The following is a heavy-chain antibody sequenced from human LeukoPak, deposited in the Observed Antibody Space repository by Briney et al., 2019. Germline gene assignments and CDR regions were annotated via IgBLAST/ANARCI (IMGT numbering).Heavy chain of an antibody. CDR2: IYSGGST. CDR1: GFTVSSNY. V-gene: IGHV3-53*01. Sequence: GGSLRLSCAASGFTVSSNYMSWVRQAPGKGLEWVSVIYSGGSTYYADSVKGRFTISRDNSKNTLYLQMNSLRAEDTAVYYCARGDIVVVPAAILGPYSCYYGMDVWGQGTTVTVSS. CDR3: ARGDIVVVPAAILGPYSCYYGMDV. J-gene: IGHJ6*02. D-gene: IGHD2-2*02.